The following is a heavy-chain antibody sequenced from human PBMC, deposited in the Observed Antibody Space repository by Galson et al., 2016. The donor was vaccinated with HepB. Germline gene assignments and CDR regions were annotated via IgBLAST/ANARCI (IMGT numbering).Heavy chain of an antibody. CDR3: ARDPIAGASYFDS. V-gene: IGHV3-23*01. CDR2: VSGSGGGT. CDR1: GFTFSNYA. D-gene: IGHD1-7*01. Sequence: SLRLSCAASGFTFSNYAMSWVRQAPGKGLEWVSAVSGSGGGTYYADSVKGRFTISRDNSKHTLYLQMNSLRAEDTAVYYCARDPIAGASYFDSWGQGTLVTVSS. J-gene: IGHJ4*02.